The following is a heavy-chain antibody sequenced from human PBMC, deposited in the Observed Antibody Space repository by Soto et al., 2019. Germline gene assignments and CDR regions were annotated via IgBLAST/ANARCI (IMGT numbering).Heavy chain of an antibody. CDR3: ARDDCSSASCYVY. CDR2: IQSDGSKK. CDR1: GFFFGNFG. D-gene: IGHD2-2*01. Sequence: QVHLVESGGGVVQPGGSLRLSCAASGFFFGNFGMHWVRRAPGKGLEWVAAIQSDGSKKYYADSVKGRFTISRDNSKNTLDLQMGSLRAEDTGVYFCARDDCSSASCYVYWGQGTPVTVSS. J-gene: IGHJ4*02. V-gene: IGHV3-33*01.